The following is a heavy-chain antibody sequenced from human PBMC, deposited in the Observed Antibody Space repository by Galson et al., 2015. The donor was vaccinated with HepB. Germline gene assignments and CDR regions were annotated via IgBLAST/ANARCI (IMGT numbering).Heavy chain of an antibody. V-gene: IGHV3-21*01. CDR3: ARDLFAVSPPPTNYMDV. CDR2: ISSSGTV. CDR1: GLTFRRSG. D-gene: IGHD3-3*01. Sequence: SLRLSCAASGLTFRRSGMHWVRQAPGKGLEWVPSISSSGTVYYADSLKGRSTISRDNAKNSLDLQVNSLRAEDTAVYYCARDLFAVSPPPTNYMDVWGTGTTVTVSS. J-gene: IGHJ6*03.